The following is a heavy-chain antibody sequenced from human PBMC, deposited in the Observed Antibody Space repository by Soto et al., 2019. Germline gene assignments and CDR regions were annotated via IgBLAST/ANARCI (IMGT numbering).Heavy chain of an antibody. CDR3: AAQPQVAITPTSYYYGMDV. J-gene: IGHJ6*02. V-gene: IGHV1-58*01. CDR1: GFTFTSSA. D-gene: IGHD3-22*01. Sequence: ASVKVSCKASGFTFTSSAVQWVRQARGQRLEWIGWIVVGSGNTNYAQKFQERVTITRDMSTSTAYMELSSLRSEDTAVYYCAAQPQVAITPTSYYYGMDVWGQGTTVTVSS. CDR2: IVVGSGNT.